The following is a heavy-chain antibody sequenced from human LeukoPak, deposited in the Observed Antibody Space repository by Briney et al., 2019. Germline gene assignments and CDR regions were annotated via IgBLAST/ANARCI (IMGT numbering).Heavy chain of an antibody. D-gene: IGHD3-10*02. CDR1: GFTFSSYE. J-gene: IGHJ6*04. Sequence: RGCLRLSCAASGFTFSSYEMNSGRQAPGKGVEWVSYISSSGTTIYYAVSVKGRFTISRDNAKNSLYLQMNSLRAEDTAVYYCAELGITMIGGVWGKGTTVTISS. CDR2: ISSSGTTI. CDR3: AELGITMIGGV. V-gene: IGHV3-48*03.